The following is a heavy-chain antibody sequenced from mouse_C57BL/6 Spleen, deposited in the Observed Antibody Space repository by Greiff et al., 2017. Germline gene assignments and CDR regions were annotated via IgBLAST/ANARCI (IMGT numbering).Heavy chain of an antibody. CDR2: INYDGSST. CDR1: GFTFSDYY. CDR3: ARGGCSRRYAMHF. J-gene: IGHJ4*01. D-gene: IGHD3-3*01. V-gene: IGHV5-16*01. Sequence: EVKLMESEGGLVQPGSSMKLSCTASGFTFSDYYMAWVRQVPEKGLEWVANINYDGSSTYYLDSLKSRFIISRDNEKNILYLQMSSLKSEDTATYYCARGGCSRRYAMHFWAQGPSVTVSS.